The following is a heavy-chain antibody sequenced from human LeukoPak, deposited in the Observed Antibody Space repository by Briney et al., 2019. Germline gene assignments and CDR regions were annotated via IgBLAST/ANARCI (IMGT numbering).Heavy chain of an antibody. V-gene: IGHV3-21*04. Sequence: PGGSLRLSCAASGLTFSSYSMNWVRQAPGKGLEWVSSISSSSSYIYYADSVKGRFTISRDNAKNSLYLQINSLRAEDTAVYYCARDRSTGASAGTLYWFDPWGQGTLVTVSS. CDR1: GLTFSSYS. CDR2: ISSSSSYI. CDR3: ARDRSTGASAGTLYWFDP. D-gene: IGHD6-13*01. J-gene: IGHJ5*02.